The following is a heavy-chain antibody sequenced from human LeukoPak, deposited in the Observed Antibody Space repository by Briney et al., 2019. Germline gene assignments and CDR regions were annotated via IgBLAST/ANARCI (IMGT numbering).Heavy chain of an antibody. J-gene: IGHJ6*02. CDR2: IYTSGST. D-gene: IGHD2-2*02. Sequence: SETLSLTCTVSGGSISSGSYYWSWIRRPAGKGLEWIGRIYTSGSTNYNPSLKSRVTISVGTSKNQFSLKLSSVTAADTAVYYCARSCSSTSCYSYYYGMDVWGQGTTVTVSS. V-gene: IGHV4-61*02. CDR1: GGSISSGSYY. CDR3: ARSCSSTSCYSYYYGMDV.